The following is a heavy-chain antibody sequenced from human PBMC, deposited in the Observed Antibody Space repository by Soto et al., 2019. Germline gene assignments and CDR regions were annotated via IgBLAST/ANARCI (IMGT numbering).Heavy chain of an antibody. CDR3: AKDVRLSAETNDY. CDR2: ISYDGSNK. V-gene: IGHV3-30*18. CDR1: GFTFSSYG. D-gene: IGHD3-10*02. Sequence: GGSLRLSCAASGFTFSSYGMHWVRQAPGKGLEWVAVISYDGSNKYYADSVKGRFTISRDNSKNTLYLQMNSLRAEDTAVYYCAKDVRLSAETNDYWGQGTLVTVSS. J-gene: IGHJ4*02.